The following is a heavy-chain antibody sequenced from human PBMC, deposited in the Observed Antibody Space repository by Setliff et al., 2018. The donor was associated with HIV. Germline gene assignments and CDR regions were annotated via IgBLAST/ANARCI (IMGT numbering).Heavy chain of an antibody. CDR2: IYYSGSI. Sequence: PSETLSLTCTVSGGSISSGGYYWSWIRQHPGKGLEWIGYIYYSGSIYYNPSLKSRVTISVDTSKNQFSLKLSSVTAADTAVYYCARETSNRYDFWSGYYYYYYYMDVWGKGTTVTVSS. CDR3: ARETSNRYDFWSGYYYYYYYMDV. D-gene: IGHD3-3*01. CDR1: GGSISSGGYY. V-gene: IGHV4-31*03. J-gene: IGHJ6*03.